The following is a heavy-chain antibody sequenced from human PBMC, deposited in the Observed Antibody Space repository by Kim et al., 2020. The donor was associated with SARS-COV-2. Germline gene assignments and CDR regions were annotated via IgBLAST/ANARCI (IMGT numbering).Heavy chain of an antibody. D-gene: IGHD2-2*02. CDR1: GFTFSSYW. V-gene: IGHV3-74*01. CDR3: AKDTGGPAAIVGFGHYYGMDV. Sequence: GGSLRLSCAASGFTFSSYWMHWVRQAPGKGLVWVSRINSDGSSTSYADSVKGRFTISRDNAKNTLYLQMNSLRAEDTAVYYCAKDTGGPAAIVGFGHYYGMDVWGQGTTVTLSS. CDR2: INSDGSST. J-gene: IGHJ6*02.